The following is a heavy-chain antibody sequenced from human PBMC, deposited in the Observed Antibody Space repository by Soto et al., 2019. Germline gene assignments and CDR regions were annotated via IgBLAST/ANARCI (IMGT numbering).Heavy chain of an antibody. CDR1: GYTFTGYY. J-gene: IGHJ4*02. CDR2: IIPILGIA. CDR3: ARLCGSGGSCYDY. V-gene: IGHV1-69*02. D-gene: IGHD2-15*01. Sequence: KVSCKASGYTFTGYYMHWVRQAPGQGLEWMGRIIPILGIANYAQKFQGRVTITADKSTSTAYMELSSLRSEDTAVYYCARLCGSGGSCYDYWGQGTLVTVSS.